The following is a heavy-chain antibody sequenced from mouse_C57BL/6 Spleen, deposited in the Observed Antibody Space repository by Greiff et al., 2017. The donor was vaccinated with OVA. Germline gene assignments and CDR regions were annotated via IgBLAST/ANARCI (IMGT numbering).Heavy chain of an antibody. CDR3: ARLGIYYGNDYAMDY. CDR2: ISSGGSYT. D-gene: IGHD2-1*01. CDR1: GFTFSSYG. V-gene: IGHV5-6*01. Sequence: EVQRVESGGDLVKPGGSLKLSCAASGFTFSSYGMSWVRQTPDKRLEWVATISSGGSYTYYPDSVKGRFTISRDNAKNTLYLQMSSLKSEDTAMYYCARLGIYYGNDYAMDYWGQGTSVTVSS. J-gene: IGHJ4*01.